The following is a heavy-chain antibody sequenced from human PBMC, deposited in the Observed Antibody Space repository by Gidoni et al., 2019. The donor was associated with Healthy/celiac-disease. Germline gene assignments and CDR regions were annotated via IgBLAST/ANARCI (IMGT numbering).Heavy chain of an antibody. J-gene: IGHJ4*02. Sequence: QLQLQESGPGLVKPSETLSLTCTVSGGSIRSSSYYWGWIRQPPGKGLEWIGSIYYSGGTYYNPSLKSRVTISVDTYKNQFSLKLSSVTAADTAVYYCASFYYGSGSYYTDYWGQGTLVTVSS. CDR3: ASFYYGSGSYYTDY. CDR1: GGSIRSSSYY. CDR2: IYYSGGT. V-gene: IGHV4-39*01. D-gene: IGHD3-10*01.